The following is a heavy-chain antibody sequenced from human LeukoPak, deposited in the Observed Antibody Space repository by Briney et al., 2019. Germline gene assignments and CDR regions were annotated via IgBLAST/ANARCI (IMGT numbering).Heavy chain of an antibody. V-gene: IGHV3-30*02. D-gene: IGHD2-15*01. CDR2: IRYGGNIE. CDR3: AKARGYCSDGSCYWFDY. Sequence: GGSLRLSCVGSGFIFSNYGIHWVRQAPGKGLEWVAFIRYGGNIEYYAESVKGRFTISRDNSKNTLYLQMNRLRAEDTAVYFCAKARGYCSDGSCYWFDYWGQGTLVTVSS. CDR1: GFIFSNYG. J-gene: IGHJ4*02.